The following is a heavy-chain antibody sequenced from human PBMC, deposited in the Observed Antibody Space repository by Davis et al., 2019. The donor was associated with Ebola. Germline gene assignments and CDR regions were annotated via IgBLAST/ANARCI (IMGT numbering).Heavy chain of an antibody. Sequence: SETLSLTCTVSGGSVSSGSYYWSWIRQPPGKGLEWIGSIYYSGSTYYNPSLKSRVTISVDTSKNQFSLKLSSVTAADTAVYYCARQCGYSYGAPFDYWGQGTLVTVSS. D-gene: IGHD5-18*01. CDR3: ARQCGYSYGAPFDY. CDR1: GGSVSSGSYY. V-gene: IGHV4-39*01. J-gene: IGHJ4*02. CDR2: IYYSGST.